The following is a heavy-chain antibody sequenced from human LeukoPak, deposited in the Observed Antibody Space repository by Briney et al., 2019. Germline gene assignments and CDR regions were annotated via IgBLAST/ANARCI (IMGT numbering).Heavy chain of an antibody. J-gene: IGHJ5*02. CDR1: AGSITSSNW. CDR2: IYHNEST. CDR3: ARGGSGSYYNVVWFDP. D-gene: IGHD3-10*01. Sequence: SGTLSLTCAVSAGSITSSNWWSWVRQPPGKGLEWIGEIYHNESTNYNPSLKSRVTMSVDTSKNQFSLKLSSVTAADTAVYYCARGGSGSYYNVVWFDPWGQGTLVTVSS. V-gene: IGHV4-4*02.